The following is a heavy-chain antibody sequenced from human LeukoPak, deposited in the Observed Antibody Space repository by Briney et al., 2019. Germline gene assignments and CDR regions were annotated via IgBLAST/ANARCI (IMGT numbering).Heavy chain of an antibody. CDR2: ISSGSGTI. V-gene: IGHV3-48*01. D-gene: IGHD3-22*01. J-gene: IGHJ4*02. CDR3: VRDRDGSGYYYLY. Sequence: PGGSLRLSCAASGFTFSSFSMNWVRQAPGKGLEWVSYISSGSGTIYYADSVKGRFTISRDNAKNSLFLQMNSLRAEDTALYYCVRDRDGSGYYYLYWGQETLVTVSS. CDR1: GFTFSSFS.